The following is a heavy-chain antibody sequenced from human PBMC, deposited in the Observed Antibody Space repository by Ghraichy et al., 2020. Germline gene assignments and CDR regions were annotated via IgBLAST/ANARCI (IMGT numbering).Heavy chain of an antibody. Sequence: GGSLRLSCAASGFRFRDHYMSWIRQAPGKGLEWVSLISRRGRDTNYADSVRGRFTISRDDAKSSLYLQLNTLRAEDTAVYYCVREGQELGKRGFDLWGQGTLVTVSS. J-gene: IGHJ5*02. CDR3: VREGQELGKRGFDL. CDR1: GFRFRDHY. D-gene: IGHD1-7*01. CDR2: ISRRGRDT. V-gene: IGHV3-11*06.